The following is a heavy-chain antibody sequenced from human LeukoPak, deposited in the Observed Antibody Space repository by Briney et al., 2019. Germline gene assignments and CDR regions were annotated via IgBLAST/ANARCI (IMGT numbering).Heavy chain of an antibody. CDR2: IYSGGST. CDR1: GFTVSSNY. V-gene: IGHV3-66*01. CDR3: ASPGYDFWSGYTLYYYYGMDV. D-gene: IGHD3-3*01. Sequence: GGSLRLSCAASGFTVSSNYMSWVRQAPGKGLEWVSVIYSGGSTYYADSVKGRFTISRDNSKNTLYLQMNSLRAEDTAVYYCASPGYDFWSGYTLYYYYGMDVWGQGTTVTVSS. J-gene: IGHJ6*02.